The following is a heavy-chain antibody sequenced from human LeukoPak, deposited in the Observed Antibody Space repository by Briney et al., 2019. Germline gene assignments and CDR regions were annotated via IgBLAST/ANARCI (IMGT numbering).Heavy chain of an antibody. Sequence: PGGPLRLSCAAPGFTFSSYWMHWVRQAPGKGLVWVSRINSDGSSTSYADSVKGRFTISRDNAKNTLYLQMNSLRAEDTAVYYCARVSYYYGSGSYRPTAVYYFDYWGQGTLVTVSS. CDR1: GFTFSSYW. CDR3: ARVSYYYGSGSYRPTAVYYFDY. CDR2: INSDGSST. D-gene: IGHD3-10*01. J-gene: IGHJ4*02. V-gene: IGHV3-74*01.